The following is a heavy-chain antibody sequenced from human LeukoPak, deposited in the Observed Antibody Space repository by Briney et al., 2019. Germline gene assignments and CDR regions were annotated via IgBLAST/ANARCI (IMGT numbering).Heavy chain of an antibody. D-gene: IGHD3-10*01. V-gene: IGHV1-69*04. CDR3: ARAHYYGSGSYVHSFDY. CDR2: IIPILGIA. Sequence: SVKVSCKASGGTFSSYAISWARQAPGQGLEWMGRIIPILGIANYAQKFQGRVTITADKSTSTAYMELSSLRSEDTAVYYCARAHYYGSGSYVHSFDYWGQGTLVTVSS. CDR1: GGTFSSYA. J-gene: IGHJ4*02.